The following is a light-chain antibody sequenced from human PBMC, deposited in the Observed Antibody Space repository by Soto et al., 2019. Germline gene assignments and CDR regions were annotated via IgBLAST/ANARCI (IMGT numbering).Light chain of an antibody. CDR1: QSVSSSY. Sequence: EIVVTQSPGTLSLSPGERATLSCRASQSVSSSYLAWYQQEPGQAPRLLIYGASSRATGIPDRFSGSGSGTDFTLTISRLEPEDFAVYYCQQYGSSPRVTFGQGTDWRL. CDR3: QQYGSSPRVT. CDR2: GAS. J-gene: IGKJ5*01. V-gene: IGKV3-20*01.